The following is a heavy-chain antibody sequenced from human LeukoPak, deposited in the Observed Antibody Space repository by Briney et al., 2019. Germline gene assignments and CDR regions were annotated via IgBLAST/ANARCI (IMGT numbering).Heavy chain of an antibody. J-gene: IGHJ4*02. V-gene: IGHV3-30*18. CDR1: GFTFSVYG. Sequence: GRSLRLSCAASGFTFSVYGMHWVRQAPGKGLEWVAFISYDGRIKYYGDSVKGRFTISRDNSKNTLYLQMNSLRAEDTAVYYCAKTVFGVVTGYFDYWGQGTLVTVSS. CDR2: ISYDGRIK. D-gene: IGHD3-3*01. CDR3: AKTVFGVVTGYFDY.